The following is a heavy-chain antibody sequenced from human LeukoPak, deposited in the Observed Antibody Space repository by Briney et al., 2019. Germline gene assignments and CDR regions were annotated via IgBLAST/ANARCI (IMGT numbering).Heavy chain of an antibody. D-gene: IGHD3-9*01. J-gene: IGHJ4*02. CDR2: IYYSWST. CDR1: GGSISSHY. CDR3: ARVRRYYDILTGYYIVGYFDY. V-gene: IGHV4-59*11. Sequence: SETLSLTCTVSGGSISSHYWSWIRQPPGKGLEWIGYIYYSWSTNYNPSLKSRVTISVDTSKNQFSLKLSSVTAADTAVYYCARVRRYYDILTGYYIVGYFDYWGQGTLVTVSS.